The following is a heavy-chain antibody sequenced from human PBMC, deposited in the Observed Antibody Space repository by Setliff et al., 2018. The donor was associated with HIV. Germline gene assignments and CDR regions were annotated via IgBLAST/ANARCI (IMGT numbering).Heavy chain of an antibody. CDR1: GGSFSGHF. Sequence: ETLSLTCAVSGGSFSGHFWGWFRQPPGKGLEWIGEIDYSGSTNYNPSLKSRVTMSVDTSKNQFSLKLSSVTAADTAVYYCARMGLDTNFDYWGQGTLVTVSS. CDR2: IDYSGST. J-gene: IGHJ4*02. V-gene: IGHV4-34*01. D-gene: IGHD1-26*01. CDR3: ARMGLDTNFDY.